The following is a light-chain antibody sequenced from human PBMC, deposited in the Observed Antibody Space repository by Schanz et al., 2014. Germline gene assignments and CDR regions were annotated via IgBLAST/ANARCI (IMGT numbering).Light chain of an antibody. Sequence: QSVLTQPASVSGSPGQSISISCTGTRSDVGGYNYVSWYQHHPGKAPKLMIYDVSYRPSGVSDRFSGSKSGNTASLTISGLQAEDEADYYCNSYTSTNTLNVFGSGTKVTVL. J-gene: IGLJ1*01. CDR2: DVS. CDR3: NSYTSTNTLNV. V-gene: IGLV2-14*03. CDR1: RSDVGGYNY.